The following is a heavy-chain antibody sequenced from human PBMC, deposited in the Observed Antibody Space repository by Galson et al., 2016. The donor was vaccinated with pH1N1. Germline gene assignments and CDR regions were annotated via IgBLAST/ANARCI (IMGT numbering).Heavy chain of an antibody. Sequence: SLRLSCAASGFIFSRFRMSWVRQAPGKGLEWVGSTNQDRSETYYVESVKGRFTISRDNAKNSLFLQMSSLRVEDKAVYYCAKDSLYRCSASYFQSEWCYAMDVWGQGTTVTVSS. CDR1: GFIFSRFR. CDR2: TNQDRSET. J-gene: IGHJ6*02. CDR3: AKDSLYRCSASYFQSEWCYAMDV. V-gene: IGHV3-7*01. D-gene: IGHD3-10*02.